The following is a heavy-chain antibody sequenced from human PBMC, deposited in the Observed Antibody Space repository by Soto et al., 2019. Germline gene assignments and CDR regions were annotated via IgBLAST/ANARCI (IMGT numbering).Heavy chain of an antibody. CDR2: IGGGDT. CDR1: GFTFNTYA. D-gene: IGHD2-21*01. Sequence: EVRLLESGGGLVKPGGSLRLSCAASGFTFNTYAMSWVRQAPGKGLEWVAGIGGGDTHYADSVMGRFIISRDDPKSMVSLQMNSLRVEDTAVYYCAKDRQNFISVWDPLDVWGQGTLVTVSS. V-gene: IGHV3-23*01. CDR3: AKDRQNFISVWDPLDV. J-gene: IGHJ3*01.